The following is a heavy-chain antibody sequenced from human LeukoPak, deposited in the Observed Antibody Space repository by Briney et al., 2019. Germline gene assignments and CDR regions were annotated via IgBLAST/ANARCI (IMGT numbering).Heavy chain of an antibody. CDR2: IHQSAAT. V-gene: IGHV4-4*02. CDR1: GGSISSGHW. J-gene: IGHJ4*02. Sequence: PSETLSLTCAVSGGSISSGHWWSWVRQPPGKGLEWIGEIHQSAATTYNPSLKSRLTMSVDTSNNQFSLRLTSVTAADTAVYFCARNGDYSADYWGQGALVTVSS. D-gene: IGHD4-17*01. CDR3: ARNGDYSADY.